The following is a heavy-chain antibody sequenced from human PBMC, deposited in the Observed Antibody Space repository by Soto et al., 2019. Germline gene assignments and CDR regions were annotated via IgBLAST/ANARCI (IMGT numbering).Heavy chain of an antibody. CDR2: INSDGSST. Sequence: GGSLRLSCAAPGFTFSSYWMHWVRQAPGKGLVWVSRINSDGSSTSYADSVKGRFTISRDNAKNTLYLQMNSLRAEDTAVYYCARGLYCSSTSCYPTEPFGVDYWGQGTLVTVSS. V-gene: IGHV3-74*01. J-gene: IGHJ4*02. CDR3: ARGLYCSSTSCYPTEPFGVDY. CDR1: GFTFSSYW. D-gene: IGHD2-2*01.